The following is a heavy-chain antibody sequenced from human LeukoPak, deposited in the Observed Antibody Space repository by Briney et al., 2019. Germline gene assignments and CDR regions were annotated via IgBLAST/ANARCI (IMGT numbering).Heavy chain of an antibody. D-gene: IGHD3-22*01. Sequence: GGSLRLSCAASGFTFSSYEMNWVRQAPGKGLEWVSYISSSGSTIYYADSVKGRFTISRDNAKNSLYLQMNSLRAEDTAVYYCARDGGDEKYYYDSRVYPSWAQGPLVTVSS. CDR1: GFTFSSYE. CDR3: ARDGGDEKYYYDSRVYPS. V-gene: IGHV3-48*03. J-gene: IGHJ4*02. CDR2: ISSSGSTI.